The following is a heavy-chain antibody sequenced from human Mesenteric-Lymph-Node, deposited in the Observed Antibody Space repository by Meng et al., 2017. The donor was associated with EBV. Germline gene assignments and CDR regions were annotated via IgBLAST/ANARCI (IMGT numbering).Heavy chain of an antibody. CDR3: ARDRYITGEWPY. CDR2: VNPSGGST. J-gene: IGHJ4*02. V-gene: IGHV1-46*01. CDR1: GYIFVSHY. D-gene: IGHD7-27*01. Sequence: QVELVKGGAEGQQPWALVKVSCKASGYIFVSHYLNWVVQAPGQGLEWMGMVNPSGGSTTYAQKFQDRVSMTRDTSTDTVYMELRSLAYDDTAVYYCARDRYITGEWPYWGQGTLVTVSS.